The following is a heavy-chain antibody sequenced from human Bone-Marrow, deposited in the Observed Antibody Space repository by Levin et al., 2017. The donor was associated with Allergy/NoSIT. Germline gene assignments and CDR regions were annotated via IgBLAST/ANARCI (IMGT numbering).Heavy chain of an antibody. J-gene: IGHJ4*02. CDR3: ARGWFGELLSH. V-gene: IGHV3-53*01. D-gene: IGHD3-10*01. Sequence: GESLKISCAASGFTVSSNYMSWVRQAPGKGPEWVSVIYSGGSTYYADSVKGRFTISRDNSKNTLYLQLNSLRAEDTAVYYCARGWFGELLSHWGQGTLVTVSS. CDR1: GFTVSSNY. CDR2: IYSGGST.